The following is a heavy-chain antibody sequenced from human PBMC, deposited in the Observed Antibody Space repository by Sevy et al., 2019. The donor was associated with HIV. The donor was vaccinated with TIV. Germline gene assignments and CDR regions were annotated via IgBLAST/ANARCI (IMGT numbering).Heavy chain of an antibody. J-gene: IGHJ4*02. CDR2: IYIGGTT. D-gene: IGHD5-12*01. CDR1: GLTVSDNF. CDR3: ARGKHVSGYYGSFDY. V-gene: IGHV3-53*01. Sequence: GGSLRLSCAASGLTVSDNFMSWVRQAPGKGLEWVSVIYIGGTTYYADSVKGGFTISRDNSKNTIYLQMNGLRAEDTAVYYCARGKHVSGYYGSFDYWGQGALVTVSS.